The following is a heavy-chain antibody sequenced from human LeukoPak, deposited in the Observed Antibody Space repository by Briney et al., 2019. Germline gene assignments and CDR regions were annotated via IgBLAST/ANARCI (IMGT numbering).Heavy chain of an antibody. Sequence: GGSLRLSCAASGFTFSSYAMSWVRQAPGKGLEWVSAISGSGGSTYYADSVKGRFTISRDNSKNTLYLQMNSLRAEDTAVYYCAKDHLIDIAAAKGRVGAAWFDPWGRGTLVTVSS. D-gene: IGHD6-13*01. V-gene: IGHV3-23*01. J-gene: IGHJ5*02. CDR2: ISGSGGST. CDR3: AKDHLIDIAAAKGRVGAAWFDP. CDR1: GFTFSSYA.